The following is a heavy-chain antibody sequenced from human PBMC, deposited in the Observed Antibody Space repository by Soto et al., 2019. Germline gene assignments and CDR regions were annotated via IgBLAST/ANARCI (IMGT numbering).Heavy chain of an antibody. Sequence: GGSLRLSCAASGFTFSSHGMHWVRQAPGKGLEWVAVISYDGSNKYYADSVKGRFTISRDNSKNTLCLQMNSLRAEDTAVYYCAKEYYDSSSYPYFDYWGQGTLVTVSS. CDR1: GFTFSSHG. J-gene: IGHJ4*02. CDR3: AKEYYDSSSYPYFDY. V-gene: IGHV3-30*18. CDR2: ISYDGSNK. D-gene: IGHD3-22*01.